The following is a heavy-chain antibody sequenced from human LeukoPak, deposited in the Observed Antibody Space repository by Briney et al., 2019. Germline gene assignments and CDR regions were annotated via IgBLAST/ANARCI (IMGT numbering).Heavy chain of an antibody. V-gene: IGHV4-39*07. Sequence: PSETLSLTCTVSGGSISSSSFFWGWIRQPPGKGLEWLGSIYYSGSTYYNPSLKSRVTISVDTSKNQFSLKLNSVTAADTAVYYCARVPQYDFRFDPWGQGTLVTVSS. CDR2: IYYSGST. CDR3: ARVPQYDFRFDP. CDR1: GGSISSSSFF. D-gene: IGHD3-3*01. J-gene: IGHJ5*02.